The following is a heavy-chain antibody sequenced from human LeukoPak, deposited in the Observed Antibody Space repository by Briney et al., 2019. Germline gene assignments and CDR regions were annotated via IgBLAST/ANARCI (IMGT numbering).Heavy chain of an antibody. Sequence: SETLSITCTVSGGSLSRYYWSWIRQPPGKGLEWIGYIYYSGSTNYNPSLKSRVTISVDTSKNQFSLKLSSVTAADTAVYYCAANYDFWSGRFDYWGQGTLVTVSS. CDR1: GGSLSRYY. CDR3: AANYDFWSGRFDY. D-gene: IGHD3-3*01. V-gene: IGHV4-59*01. J-gene: IGHJ4*02. CDR2: IYYSGST.